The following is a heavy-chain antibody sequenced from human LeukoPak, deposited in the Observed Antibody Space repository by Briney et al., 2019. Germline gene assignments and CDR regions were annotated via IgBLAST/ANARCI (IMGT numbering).Heavy chain of an antibody. J-gene: IGHJ3*02. Sequence: GGSLRLSCAASGFTFDDYAMHWVRQAPGKGLEWVSGISWNSGSIGYADSVKGRFTISRDNAKNSLYLQMNSLRAEDMALYYCARSSAGDPDAFDIWGQGTMVTVSS. V-gene: IGHV3-9*03. CDR2: ISWNSGSI. CDR3: ARSSAGDPDAFDI. CDR1: GFTFDDYA. D-gene: IGHD1-26*01.